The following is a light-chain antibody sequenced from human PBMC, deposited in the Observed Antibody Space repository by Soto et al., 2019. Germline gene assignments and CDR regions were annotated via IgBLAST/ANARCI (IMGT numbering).Light chain of an antibody. CDR3: QQYNNWPRT. V-gene: IGKV3-15*01. Sequence: EIVMTQSPATLSLSPGERATLSCRASQSVSSNLAWYQQKPGQAPSLLIFGASTRATGIPARFSGSGSGTEFTLTISSLQSEDFALYYCQQYNNWPRTFGQGTKVDI. J-gene: IGKJ1*01. CDR1: QSVSSN. CDR2: GAS.